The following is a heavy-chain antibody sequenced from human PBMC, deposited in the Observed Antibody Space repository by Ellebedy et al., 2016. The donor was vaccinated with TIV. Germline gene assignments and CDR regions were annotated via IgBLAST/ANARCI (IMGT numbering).Heavy chain of an antibody. CDR3: AKADDTAMVFDY. J-gene: IGHJ4*02. D-gene: IGHD5-18*01. CDR1: GGTFSSYA. CDR2: IIPIVRIA. Sequence: AASVKVSCKASGGTFSSYAINWVRQAPGQGLEWMGRIIPIVRIANYAQKFQGRVTITAVQSTSTAYMELSSLRSEDTGVYYCAKADDTAMVFDYWGQGTLVTVSS. V-gene: IGHV1-69*04.